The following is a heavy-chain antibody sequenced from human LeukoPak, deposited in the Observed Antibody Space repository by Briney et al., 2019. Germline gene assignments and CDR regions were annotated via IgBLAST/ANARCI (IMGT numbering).Heavy chain of an antibody. Sequence: GGSLRLSCAASGFIFSDYYMSWIRQAPGRGLEWISYIGSSGSTLYYADSVKGRFTISRDNAKNSLYLQMNSLRAEDTAVYYCARDRYNWNDEPERKAEHRPFDYWGQGTLVTVSS. CDR1: GFIFSDYY. CDR2: IGSSGSTL. J-gene: IGHJ4*02. CDR3: ARDRYNWNDEPERKAEHRPFDY. D-gene: IGHD1-20*01. V-gene: IGHV3-11*04.